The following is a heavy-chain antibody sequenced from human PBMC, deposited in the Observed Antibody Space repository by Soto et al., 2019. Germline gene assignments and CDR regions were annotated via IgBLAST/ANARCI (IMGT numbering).Heavy chain of an antibody. J-gene: IGHJ4*02. CDR3: AADSRYCSGGNCEDY. CDR2: FVVGSGHT. Sequence: QMQLVQSGPEVKKPGTSVKVSCKASGFTFTSSAMQWGGRVRGQRFGGKGGFVVGSGHTNYAQKFQERVTITREMSTSTAYMELSSLRSEDTAVYYCAADSRYCSGGNCEDYWGQGTLVTVSS. V-gene: IGHV1-58*02. CDR1: GFTFTSSA. D-gene: IGHD2-15*01.